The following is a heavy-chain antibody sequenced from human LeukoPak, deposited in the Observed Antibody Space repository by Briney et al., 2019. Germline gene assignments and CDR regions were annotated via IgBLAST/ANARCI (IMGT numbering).Heavy chain of an antibody. D-gene: IGHD3/OR15-3a*01. V-gene: IGHV3-74*01. CDR3: VLDLFSSFAFDI. CDR2: INSDGSST. CDR1: GLTFRRYG. J-gene: IGHJ3*02. Sequence: VGSLKCSGATPGLTFRRYGLYRVSKALGMGLLCNSRINSDGSSTYYADSVKGRFTTSRDNAKNALHLQMNSLTAEDTAVYYCVLDLFSSFAFDIWGQGTMVTVSS.